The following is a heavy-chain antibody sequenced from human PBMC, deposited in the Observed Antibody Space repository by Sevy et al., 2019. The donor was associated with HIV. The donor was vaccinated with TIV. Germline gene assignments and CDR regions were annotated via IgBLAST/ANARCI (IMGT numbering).Heavy chain of an antibody. CDR1: GFTFRRYS. Sequence: GGSLRLSCAASGFTFRRYSMNWVRQAPGKGLEWVSSISSSSSYIYYTDSVKGRFTISRDNAKNSLYLQMNNLRAEDTAVYYCVRDGGCSSTSCLLYFDYWGQGTLVTVSS. V-gene: IGHV3-21*01. D-gene: IGHD2-2*01. CDR2: ISSSSSYI. J-gene: IGHJ4*02. CDR3: VRDGGCSSTSCLLYFDY.